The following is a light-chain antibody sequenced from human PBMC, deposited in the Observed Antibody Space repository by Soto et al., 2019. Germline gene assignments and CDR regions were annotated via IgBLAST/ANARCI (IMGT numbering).Light chain of an antibody. J-gene: IGKJ2*01. CDR3: QQYNNWPLYT. Sequence: EVEMTQSPATLSVSPGERATLSCRASQSLSSNLAWYQQKPGQAPRLLIYGSSTRATGVPARFSGSGSGTEFTLTISSLQSEDFAVYYCQQYNNWPLYTFGQGTKLEIK. CDR1: QSLSSN. V-gene: IGKV3-15*01. CDR2: GSS.